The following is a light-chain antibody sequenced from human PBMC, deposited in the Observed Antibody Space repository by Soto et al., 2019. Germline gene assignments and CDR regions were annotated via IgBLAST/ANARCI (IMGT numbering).Light chain of an antibody. V-gene: IGKV3-15*01. Sequence: EIVMTQSPATLSVSPGERATLSCRASQSVGSNLAWYQQNPGQSPRLLIYAASTRATGGPARFSGSGSGADFTPTISSLQSEDFAVYFCQQYNNWPLTFGPGTKVDIK. CDR1: QSVGSN. CDR2: AAS. CDR3: QQYNNWPLT. J-gene: IGKJ3*01.